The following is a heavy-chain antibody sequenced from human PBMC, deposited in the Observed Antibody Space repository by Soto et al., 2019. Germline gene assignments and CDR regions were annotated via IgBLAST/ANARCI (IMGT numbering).Heavy chain of an antibody. V-gene: IGHV4-4*07. Sequence: SETLSLTCTVSDDFISSYYWNWIRQPAGKGLEWIGRVSTSGATNYNPSLESRVTMSVDTSKKQFSLKLTSVTAADTAVYFCARADYEILTGSYAMDVWGQGITVTVSS. J-gene: IGHJ6*02. CDR2: VSTSGAT. CDR1: DDFISSYY. CDR3: ARADYEILTGSYAMDV. D-gene: IGHD3-9*01.